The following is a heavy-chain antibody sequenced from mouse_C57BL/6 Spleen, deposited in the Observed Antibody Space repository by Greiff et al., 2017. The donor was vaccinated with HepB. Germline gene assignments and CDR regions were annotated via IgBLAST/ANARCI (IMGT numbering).Heavy chain of an antibody. Sequence: QVQLQQPGAELVKPGASVKLSCKASGYTFTSYWMHWVKQRPGQGLEWIGMIHPNSGSTNYNEKFKSKATLTVNKSSSTAYMQLSSLTSEDSAVYYCARGATVVEDDYWGQGTTLTVSS. D-gene: IGHD1-1*01. CDR2: IHPNSGST. CDR1: GYTFTSYW. V-gene: IGHV1-64*01. CDR3: ARGATVVEDDY. J-gene: IGHJ2*01.